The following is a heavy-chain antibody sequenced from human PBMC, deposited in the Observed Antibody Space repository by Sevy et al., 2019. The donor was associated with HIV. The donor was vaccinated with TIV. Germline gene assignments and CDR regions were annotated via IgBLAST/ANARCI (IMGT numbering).Heavy chain of an antibody. D-gene: IGHD2-15*01. J-gene: IGHJ6*02. V-gene: IGHV3-23*01. CDR2: ISVSGRST. CDR1: EFTFSSYA. Sequence: GGSLRLSCAASEFTFSSYAMNWVRQAPGKGLERVSSISVSGRSTYYADSVEGRFTISRDNSKNTLYLQMNSLRADDTAVYYCAKGFCSGGSCPRDYYYYGMDVWGQGTTVTVSS. CDR3: AKGFCSGGSCPRDYYYYGMDV.